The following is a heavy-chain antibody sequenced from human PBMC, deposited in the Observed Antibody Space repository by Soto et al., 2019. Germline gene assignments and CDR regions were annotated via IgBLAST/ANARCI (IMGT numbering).Heavy chain of an antibody. CDR2: IIPMFGTA. J-gene: IGHJ6*02. Sequence: QVQLVQSGAEVKKPGSSVKVSCKASGGTFSTYTINWVRQAPGQGLEWMGGIIPMFGTANYAQKFQGRVTITADESTSTAYMELSSLRSEDTAVYYCARRYCISTSCHYYGMDVWGQGTTVTASS. D-gene: IGHD2-2*01. CDR3: ARRYCISTSCHYYGMDV. V-gene: IGHV1-69*12. CDR1: GGTFSTYT.